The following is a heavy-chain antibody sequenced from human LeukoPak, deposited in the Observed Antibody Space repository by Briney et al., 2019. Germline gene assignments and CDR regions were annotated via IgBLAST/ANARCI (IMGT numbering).Heavy chain of an antibody. Sequence: GGSLRLSCAASGFTFSSYAMSWVRQAPGKGLEWVSAISGSGGSTYYADSVKGRFTISRDNSKNTLNLQMNSLRAEDTAVYYSAKGSLDLWSGYLFDYWGQGTLVTVSS. CDR1: GFTFSSYA. CDR2: ISGSGGST. J-gene: IGHJ4*02. V-gene: IGHV3-23*01. CDR3: AKGSLDLWSGYLFDY. D-gene: IGHD3-3*01.